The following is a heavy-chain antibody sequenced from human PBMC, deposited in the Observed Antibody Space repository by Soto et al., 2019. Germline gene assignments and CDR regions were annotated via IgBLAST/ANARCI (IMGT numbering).Heavy chain of an antibody. CDR1: GFTFSSYA. J-gene: IGHJ4*02. V-gene: IGHV3-23*01. D-gene: IGHD6-19*01. Sequence: SGGSLRLSCAASGFTFSSYAMSWVRQAPGKGLEWVSAISGSGGITYYADSVKGRFTISRDISKNTLYLQMNSLRVEDTAVYYCAKDRRLYSSAWYGTFDYGGQGTLVTVSS. CDR3: AKDRRLYSSAWYGTFDY. CDR2: ISGSGGIT.